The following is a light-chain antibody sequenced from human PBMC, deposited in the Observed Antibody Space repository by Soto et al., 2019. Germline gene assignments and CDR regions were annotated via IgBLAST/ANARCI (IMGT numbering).Light chain of an antibody. CDR2: GAS. CDR1: QSVSSN. CDR3: QQDNKWPPYT. V-gene: IGKV3-15*01. J-gene: IGKJ2*01. Sequence: EIVMTQSPATLSVSPGERATLACRASQSVSSNLAWYQQKSGQAPRLLIYGASTRATGIPARFSGIGSGTEFTITISTLQSVYFAVYYCQQDNKWPPYTFGQGTKLEIK.